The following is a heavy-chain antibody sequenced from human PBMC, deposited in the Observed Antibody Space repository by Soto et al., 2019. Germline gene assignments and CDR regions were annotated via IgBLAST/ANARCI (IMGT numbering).Heavy chain of an antibody. CDR2: ISGSGGST. CDR1: GFTFSSYA. Sequence: GSLRLSFAASGFTFSSYAMSWVRQAPVKGLEWVSAISGSGGSTYYADSVKGRFTISRDNSKDTLYLQMNSLRAEDTAVYYCAKDRGSGLNFWFDPSGQGILVTVYS. D-gene: IGHD6-25*01. CDR3: AKDRGSGLNFWFDP. V-gene: IGHV3-23*01. J-gene: IGHJ5*02.